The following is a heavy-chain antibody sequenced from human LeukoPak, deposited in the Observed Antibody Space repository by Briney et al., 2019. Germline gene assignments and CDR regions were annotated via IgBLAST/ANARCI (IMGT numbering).Heavy chain of an antibody. D-gene: IGHD3-22*01. CDR2: ISDSGGST. V-gene: IGHV3-23*01. CDR3: AKRGVVIRVILVGFHKEAYYFDS. Sequence: GGSLRLSCAVSGITLSNYGMSWVRQTPGKGLEWVAGISDSGGSTRYADSVKGRFTISRDNRKNTLFLQMNILRVEDTAVYFCAKRGVVIRVILVGFHKEAYYFDSWGQGALVTVSS. J-gene: IGHJ4*02. CDR1: GITLSNYG.